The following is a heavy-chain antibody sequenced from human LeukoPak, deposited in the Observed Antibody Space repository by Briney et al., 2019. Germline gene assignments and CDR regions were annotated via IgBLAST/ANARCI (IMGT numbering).Heavy chain of an antibody. CDR2: ISSNGGST. CDR3: VKDSEDGITMIVVVMAGGLVD. CDR1: GFTFSSYA. D-gene: IGHD3-22*01. J-gene: IGHJ4*02. V-gene: IGHV3-64D*06. Sequence: GGSLRLSYAASGFTFSSYAMHWVRQAPGKGLEYVSAISSNGGSTYYADSVKGRFTISRDNSKNTLYLQMSSLRAEDTAVYYCVKDSEDGITMIVVVMAGGLVDWGQGTLVTVSS.